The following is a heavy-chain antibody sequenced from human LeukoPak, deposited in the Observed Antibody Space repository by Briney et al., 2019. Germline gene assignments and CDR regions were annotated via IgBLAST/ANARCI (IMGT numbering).Heavy chain of an antibody. CDR1: GGSISSHY. CDR2: IYYSGST. D-gene: IGHD2-2*01. Sequence: SETLSLTCTVSGGSISSHYWSWIRQPPGKGLEWIGYIYYSGSTNHNPSLKSRVTISVDTSKNQFSLKLSSVTAADTAVYYCARVGGDSYCSSTSCYHYFDYWGQGTLVTVSS. CDR3: ARVGGDSYCSSTSCYHYFDY. J-gene: IGHJ4*02. V-gene: IGHV4-59*11.